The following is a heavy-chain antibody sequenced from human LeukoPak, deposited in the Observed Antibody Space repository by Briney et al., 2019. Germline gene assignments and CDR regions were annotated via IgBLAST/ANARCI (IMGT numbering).Heavy chain of an antibody. D-gene: IGHD2-2*01. J-gene: IGHJ4*02. CDR2: IKSKTDGGTT. CDR1: GFTFSNAW. Sequence: PGGSLRLSCAASGFTFSNAWMSWIRQAPGKGLEWVGRIKSKTDGGTTDYAAPVKGRFTISRDDSKNTLYLQMNGLKTEDTAVYYCTTEEVVVPAAILNWGQGTLVTVSS. CDR3: TTEEVVVPAAILN. V-gene: IGHV3-15*01.